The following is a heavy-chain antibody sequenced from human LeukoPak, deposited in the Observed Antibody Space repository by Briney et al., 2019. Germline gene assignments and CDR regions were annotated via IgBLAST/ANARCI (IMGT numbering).Heavy chain of an antibody. Sequence: GASVKVSCKASGYTFTSFDINWMRQATGQGLEWMGWMSPNSGNTGYAQKFQGRVTMTRDTSISTVYMELSSLRSEDTAVYYCATAIQPELPNFDYWGQGTLVTVSS. CDR2: MSPNSGNT. V-gene: IGHV1-8*01. D-gene: IGHD5-18*01. CDR1: GYTFTSFD. CDR3: ATAIQPELPNFDY. J-gene: IGHJ4*02.